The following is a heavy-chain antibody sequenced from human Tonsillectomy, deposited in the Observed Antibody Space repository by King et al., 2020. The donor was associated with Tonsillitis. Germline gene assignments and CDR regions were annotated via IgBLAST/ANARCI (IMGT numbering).Heavy chain of an antibody. CDR1: GYSFTSYW. CDR2: IDPSDSYT. D-gene: IGHD6-13*01. CDR3: ARLSSAVIGAIDTEYKYAMDV. Sequence: VQLVESGAAVKQPGESLRISCKGSGYSFTSYWITWVRQMPGKGLEWMGMIDPSDSYTNYSPSFQGHVTISSDKSISTAYLKWSSLKASDTAMYYCARLSSAVIGAIDTEYKYAMDVWGQGTTVTVSS. V-gene: IGHV5-10-1*03. J-gene: IGHJ6*02.